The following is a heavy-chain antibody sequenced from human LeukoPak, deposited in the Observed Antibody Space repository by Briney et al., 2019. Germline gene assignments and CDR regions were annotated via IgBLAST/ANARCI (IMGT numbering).Heavy chain of an antibody. D-gene: IGHD3-16*01. V-gene: IGHV4-38-2*02. CDR2: IYHSGST. CDR1: GYSISSGYY. Sequence: PSETLSLTCTVSGYSISSGYYWGWIRQPPGKGLEWIGSIYHSGSTYYNPSLKSRVTISVDTSKSQFSLKLPSVTAADTAVYYCGRTWGYYFDYWGQGTLVTVSS. J-gene: IGHJ4*02. CDR3: GRTWGYYFDY.